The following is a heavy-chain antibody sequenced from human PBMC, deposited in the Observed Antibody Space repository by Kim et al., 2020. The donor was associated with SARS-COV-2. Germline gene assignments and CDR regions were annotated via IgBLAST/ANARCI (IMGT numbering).Heavy chain of an antibody. Sequence: GGSLRLSCAASGFTFSSYAMSWVRQAPGKGLEWVSAISGSGGSTYYADSVKGRFTISRDNSKNTLYLQMNSLRAEDTAVYYCAKRRGYDSSGYYLVGVSDAFDIWGQGTMVTVSS. D-gene: IGHD3-22*01. CDR2: ISGSGGST. J-gene: IGHJ3*02. V-gene: IGHV3-23*01. CDR1: GFTFSSYA. CDR3: AKRRGYDSSGYYLVGVSDAFDI.